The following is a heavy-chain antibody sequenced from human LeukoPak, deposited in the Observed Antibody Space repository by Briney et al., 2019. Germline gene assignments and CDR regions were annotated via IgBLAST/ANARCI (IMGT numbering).Heavy chain of an antibody. CDR3: TTTVISSYYIDY. Sequence: ASVKVSCKASGYTFTSYYMHWVRQAPGQGLEWMGIINPSGGSTSYAQKFQGRVTMTRDTSTSTVYMELSSLRSEDTAVYYCTTTVISSYYIDYWGQGTLVTVSS. J-gene: IGHJ4*02. CDR1: GYTFTSYY. D-gene: IGHD4-17*01. V-gene: IGHV1-46*01. CDR2: INPSGGST.